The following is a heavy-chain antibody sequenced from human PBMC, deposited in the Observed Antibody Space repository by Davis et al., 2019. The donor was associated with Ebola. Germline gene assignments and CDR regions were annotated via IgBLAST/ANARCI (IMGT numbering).Heavy chain of an antibody. CDR1: GFIFSSYT. D-gene: IGHD6-19*01. CDR3: ARRIAVLGSHFDY. J-gene: IGHJ4*02. Sequence: GSLKISCAASGFIFSSYTMNWVRQAPGKGLEWVSSISSSSAYRDYPDSVKGRFTISRDNAKNSLYLQMNSLRAEDTAVYYCARRIAVLGSHFDYWGQGTLVTVSS. V-gene: IGHV3-21*01. CDR2: ISSSSAYR.